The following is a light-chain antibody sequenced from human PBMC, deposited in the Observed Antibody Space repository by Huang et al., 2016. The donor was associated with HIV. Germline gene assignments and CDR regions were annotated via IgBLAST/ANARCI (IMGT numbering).Light chain of an antibody. Sequence: DVVLTQTPLSLSVTPGQPASISCKASHSLLHNDGKTYLNWYRQKSGQSPQLVIYGVSSRFSGVPNRCSGSGSGTDFTLKISRVEAEDVGVYYCMQAIHPLTFGGGTKVEIK. CDR3: MQAIHPLT. CDR1: HSLLHNDGKTY. V-gene: IGKV2-29*02. J-gene: IGKJ4*01. CDR2: GVS.